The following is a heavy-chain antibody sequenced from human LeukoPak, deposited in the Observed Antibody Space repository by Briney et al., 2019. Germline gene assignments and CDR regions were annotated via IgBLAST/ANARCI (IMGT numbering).Heavy chain of an antibody. CDR3: ARVYYYDSSGWPSDY. D-gene: IGHD3-22*01. CDR1: GFTFSAYA. V-gene: IGHV3-48*03. CDR2: ISSSGSTI. Sequence: GGSLRLSCTASGFTFSAYAMMWVRQAPGKGPEWVSYISSSGSTIYYADSVKGRFTISRDNAKNSLYLQMNSLRAEDTAVYYCARVYYYDSSGWPSDYWGQGTLVTVSS. J-gene: IGHJ4*02.